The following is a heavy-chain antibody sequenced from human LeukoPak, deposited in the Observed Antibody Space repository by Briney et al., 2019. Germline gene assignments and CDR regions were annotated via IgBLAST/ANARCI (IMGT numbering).Heavy chain of an antibody. CDR1: GGTFSSYA. CDR2: IIPIFGTA. CDR3: ARGYYDILTGSYYYYGMDV. V-gene: IGHV1-69*01. D-gene: IGHD3-9*01. J-gene: IGHJ6*02. Sequence: GASVYVSCMASGGTFSSYAISWVRQAPGQGLEWMGGIIPIFGTANYAQKFQGRVTITADESTSTAYMELSSLRSEDTAVYYCARGYYDILTGSYYYYGMDVWGQGTTVTVSS.